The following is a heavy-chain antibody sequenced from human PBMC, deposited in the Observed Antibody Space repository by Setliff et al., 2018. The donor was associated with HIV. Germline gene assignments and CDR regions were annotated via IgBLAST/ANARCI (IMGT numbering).Heavy chain of an antibody. CDR3: ARNPCSGGSCPDAFDI. J-gene: IGHJ3*02. D-gene: IGHD2-15*01. CDR2: IYYSGST. CDR1: GGSFSGYY. Sequence: PSETLSLTCAVYGGSFSGYYWSWIRQHPGKGLEWIGYIYYSGSTNYNPSLKSRVTISVDTSKNQFSLKLSSVTAADTAVYYCARNPCSGGSCPDAFDIWGQGTMVTVS. V-gene: IGHV4-59*01.